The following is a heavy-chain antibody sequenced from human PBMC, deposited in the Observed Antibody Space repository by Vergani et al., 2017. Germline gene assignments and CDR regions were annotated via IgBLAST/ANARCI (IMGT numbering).Heavy chain of an antibody. CDR2: ISGSGGST. Sequence: EVQMLESGGGLVQPGGSLRLSCAVSGFTFSSYAMSWVRQAPGKGLEWVSAISGSGGSTYYADSVKGRFTISRDNSKNTLYLQMNSLRAEDTAVYYCAKERGVVAGTLYNWFHPWGQGTLVTVSS. CDR1: GFTFSSYA. D-gene: IGHD6-19*01. CDR3: AKERGVVAGTLYNWFHP. V-gene: IGHV3-23*01. J-gene: IGHJ5*02.